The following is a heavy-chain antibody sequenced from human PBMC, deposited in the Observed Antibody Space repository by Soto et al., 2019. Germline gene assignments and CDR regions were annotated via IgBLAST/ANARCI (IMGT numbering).Heavy chain of an antibody. CDR2: INHRGST. CDR3: ASRAKHDYDSSGPDFDS. J-gene: IGHJ4*02. CDR1: SGSFSRFY. V-gene: IGHV4-34*01. Sequence: SETLSLTCAVSSGSFSRFYWSWIRQPPGMGLEWIGEINHRGSTSYNSSLKGRVTISIDTSKRQFSLKLNSVTSADTAVYYCASRAKHDYDSSGPDFDSWGQGIQVTVSS. D-gene: IGHD3-22*01.